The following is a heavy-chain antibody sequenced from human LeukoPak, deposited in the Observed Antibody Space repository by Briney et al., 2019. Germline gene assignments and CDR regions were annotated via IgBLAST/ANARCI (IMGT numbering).Heavy chain of an antibody. CDR3: VKHWDGYNRLGFDY. CDR2: ISGSGGST. Sequence: GGSLRLSCAASGFTFSSYAMSWVRQAPGKGLEWVSAISGSGGSTYYADSVKGRITISRDNSKNTLYLQMNSLRAEDTAVYYCVKHWDGYNRLGFDYWGQGTLVTVSS. D-gene: IGHD5-24*01. J-gene: IGHJ4*02. CDR1: GFTFSSYA. V-gene: IGHV3-23*01.